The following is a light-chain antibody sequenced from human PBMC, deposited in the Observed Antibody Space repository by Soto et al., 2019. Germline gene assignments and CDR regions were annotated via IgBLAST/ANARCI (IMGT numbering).Light chain of an antibody. V-gene: IGLV2-23*01. CDR3: CSYAGSSTYVV. Sequence: QSALTQPASVSGSPGQSITISCTGTSSDVGRYNLVSWYQHHPGKAPKLMIYEGSKRPSGVSNRFSVSKSGNTASLTISGLQAEDEAEYYCCSYAGSSTYVVFGGGTKVTVL. CDR2: EGS. J-gene: IGLJ2*01. CDR1: SSDVGRYNL.